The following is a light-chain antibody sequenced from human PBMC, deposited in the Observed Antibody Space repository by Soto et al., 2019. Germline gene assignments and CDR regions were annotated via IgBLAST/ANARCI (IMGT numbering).Light chain of an antibody. Sequence: QSALTQPASVSGSPGQSITISCTGTSSDVGSYNLVSWYQQHPGKAPKVMIYEGSKRPSGVSNRFSGSKSGNTASLTISGLQAEDEADYYCCSYARSSTHVVFGGGTKLTAL. CDR2: EGS. CDR3: CSYARSSTHVV. CDR1: SSDVGSYNL. J-gene: IGLJ2*01. V-gene: IGLV2-23*01.